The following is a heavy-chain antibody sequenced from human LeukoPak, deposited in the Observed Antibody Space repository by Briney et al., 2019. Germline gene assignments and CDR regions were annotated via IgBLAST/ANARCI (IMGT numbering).Heavy chain of an antibody. CDR1: GFTVSSSY. CDR2: ISYDGSNK. V-gene: IGHV3-30-3*01. J-gene: IGHJ4*02. D-gene: IGHD3-10*01. Sequence: GGSLRLSCAVSGFTVSSSYMSWVRQAPGKGLEWVAVISYDGSNKYYADSVKGRFTISRDNSKNTLYLQMNGLRAEDTAVYYCARDPRGVYYFDYWGQGTLVTVSS. CDR3: ARDPRGVYYFDY.